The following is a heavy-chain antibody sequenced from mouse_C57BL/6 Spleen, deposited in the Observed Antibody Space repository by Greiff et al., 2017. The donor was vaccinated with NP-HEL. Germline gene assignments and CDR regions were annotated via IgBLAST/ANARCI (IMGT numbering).Heavy chain of an antibody. Sequence: EVQVVESGGGLVKPGGSLKLSCAASGFTFSSYAMSWVRQTPEKRLEWVATISDGGSYTYYPDNVKGRFTISRDNAKNNLYLQMSHLKSEDTAMYYCAREGDGNYPYAMDYWGQGTSVTVSS. CDR1: GFTFSSYA. J-gene: IGHJ4*01. V-gene: IGHV5-4*01. D-gene: IGHD2-1*01. CDR2: ISDGGSYT. CDR3: AREGDGNYPYAMDY.